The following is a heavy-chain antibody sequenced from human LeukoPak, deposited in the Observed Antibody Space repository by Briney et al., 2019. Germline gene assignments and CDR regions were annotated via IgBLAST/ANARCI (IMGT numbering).Heavy chain of an antibody. V-gene: IGHV3-11*04. CDR2: ISSSGSTI. D-gene: IGHD4-17*01. CDR3: ASRGLSYGDYAFDY. CDR1: GFTFSDYY. J-gene: IGHJ4*02. Sequence: GGSLSLSCAASGFTFSDYYMSWIRQAPGKGLEWVSYISSSGSTIYYADSVKGRFTISRDNAKNSLYLQMNSLRAEDTAVYYCASRGLSYGDYAFDYWGQGTLVTVSS.